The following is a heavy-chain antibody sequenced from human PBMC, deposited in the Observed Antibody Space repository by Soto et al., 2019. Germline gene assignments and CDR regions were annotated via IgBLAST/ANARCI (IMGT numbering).Heavy chain of an antibody. CDR3: TRTPDY. J-gene: IGHJ4*02. Sequence: GGSLRLSCAASGFTFSLYSMIWVRQAPGKGLEWVASLNSISNSVYYVDSVRGRFTISRDNSKNSLFLQLNGLRPEDTGFYYCTRTPDYWGPGTPVTAPQ. CDR2: LNSISNSV. V-gene: IGHV3-21*01. CDR1: GFTFSLYS.